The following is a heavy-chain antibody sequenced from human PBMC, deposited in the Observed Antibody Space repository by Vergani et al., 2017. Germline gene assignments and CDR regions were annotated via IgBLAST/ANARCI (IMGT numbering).Heavy chain of an antibody. CDR1: GGPISSGGYY. CDR2: IYYSGST. CDR3: ARVHGTRRYCSGGSCYGFDY. V-gene: IGHV4-31*03. Sequence: QVQLQESGPGLVKPSQTLSLTCTVSGGPISSGGYYWSWIRQHPGKGLDWIGYIYYSGSTYYNPSLKSRITISVDTSKNQFSLKLSSVTAADTAVYYCARVHGTRRYCSGGSCYGFDYWGQGTLVTVSS. D-gene: IGHD2-15*01. J-gene: IGHJ4*02.